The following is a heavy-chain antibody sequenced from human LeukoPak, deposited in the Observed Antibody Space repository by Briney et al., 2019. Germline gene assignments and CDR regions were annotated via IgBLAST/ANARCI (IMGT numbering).Heavy chain of an antibody. V-gene: IGHV3-30*02. Sequence: PGGSLRLSCAASGFTFSSYGMHWVRQAPGKGLEWAAFIRYDGSNKYYADSVKGRFTISRDNSKNTLYLQMNSLRAEDTAVYYCAREENYYGSGSYHFDYWGQGTLVTVSS. D-gene: IGHD3-10*01. CDR1: GFTFSSYG. CDR2: IRYDGSNK. J-gene: IGHJ4*02. CDR3: AREENYYGSGSYHFDY.